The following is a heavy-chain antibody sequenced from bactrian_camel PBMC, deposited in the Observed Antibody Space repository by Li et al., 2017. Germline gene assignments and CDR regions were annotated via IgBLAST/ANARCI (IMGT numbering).Heavy chain of an antibody. D-gene: IGHD5*01. Sequence: HVQLVESGGGLVQPGGSLRLSCAASGFTFRSRDMSWVRQAPGKSRELVAVIYTGGGSTVYADSVKGRFTISRDTAENTLYLQLNDLKTEDTALYYCAKGGTYGLNFDYWGQGTQVT. CDR2: IYTGGGST. V-gene: IGHV3S1*01. CDR3: AKGGTYGLNFDY. J-gene: IGHJ6*01. CDR1: GFTFRSRD.